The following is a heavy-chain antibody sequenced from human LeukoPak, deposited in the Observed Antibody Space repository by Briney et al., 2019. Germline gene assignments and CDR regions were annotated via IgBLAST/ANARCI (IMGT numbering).Heavy chain of an antibody. CDR3: AVIAVAGTIFDY. CDR1: GFTFSRYG. D-gene: IGHD6-19*01. J-gene: IGHJ4*02. Sequence: GGSLRLSCAASGFTFSRYGMSWVRQAPGKGLEWVSAISGSGGSTYYADSVKGRFTISRDNSKNTLYLQINSLRAEDTAVYYCAVIAVAGTIFDYWGQGTLVTVSS. CDR2: ISGSGGST. V-gene: IGHV3-23*01.